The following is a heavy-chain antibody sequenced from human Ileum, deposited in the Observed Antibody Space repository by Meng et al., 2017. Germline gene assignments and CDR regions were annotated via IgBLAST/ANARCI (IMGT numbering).Heavy chain of an antibody. Sequence: GESLKISCAASGFTFSSSAMSWVRQAPGKGLMWVSRVNPYGTITNYADSVKGRFTISRDTAKNTLYLQMDSLVADDTAVYYCTRDTFGYHDYWGQGTLVTVSS. CDR3: TRDTFGYHDY. CDR2: VNPYGTIT. CDR1: GFTFSSSA. D-gene: IGHD6-25*01. J-gene: IGHJ4*02. V-gene: IGHV3-74*01.